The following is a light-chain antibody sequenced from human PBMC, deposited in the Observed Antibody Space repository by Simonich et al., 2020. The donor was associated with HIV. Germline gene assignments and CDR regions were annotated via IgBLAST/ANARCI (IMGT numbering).Light chain of an antibody. CDR1: RGSIASNY. Sequence: NFMLTQPHSVSESPGKTVTISCTRSRGSIASNYVQWYQQRPGSAPPPLIYSDNQRPTGVPDRVSGSIDSSSNSASLTISGLKTEDEADYYCQSYDSSIWVFGGGTKLTVL. J-gene: IGLJ3*02. CDR2: SDN. V-gene: IGLV6-57*03. CDR3: QSYDSSIWV.